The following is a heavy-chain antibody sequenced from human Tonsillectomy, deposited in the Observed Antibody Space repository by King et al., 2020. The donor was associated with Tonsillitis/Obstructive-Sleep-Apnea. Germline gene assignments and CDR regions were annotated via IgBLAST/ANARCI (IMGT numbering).Heavy chain of an antibody. CDR3: AREGSGAGGEQWLVLYYFHY. J-gene: IGHJ4*02. V-gene: IGHV4-4*07. CDR1: GGSISSYY. Sequence: VQLQESGPGLVKPSETLSLTCTVSGGSISSYYWSWIRQPAGKGLEWIGRIYTSGSTNYNPSLKSRVTMSVDTSKNQFSLKLSSVTAADTAVYYCAREGSGAGGEQWLVLYYFHYWGQGTLVTVSP. CDR2: IYTSGST. D-gene: IGHD6-19*01.